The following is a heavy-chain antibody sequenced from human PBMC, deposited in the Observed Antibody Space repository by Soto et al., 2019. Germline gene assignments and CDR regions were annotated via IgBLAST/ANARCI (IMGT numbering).Heavy chain of an antibody. CDR1: GFTFSSYG. V-gene: IGHV3-33*01. CDR2: IWYDGSKE. J-gene: IGHJ4*02. CDR3: ASLVRGY. D-gene: IGHD6-13*01. Sequence: QVQLVESGGSVVQPGRSLRLSCAASGFTFSSYGMHWVRQAPGKGLEWVALIWYDGSKEFYADSVKGRFTISRDNSKNTLYMQMNSLRAEDTAVYYCASLVRGYWGQGTLVTVSS.